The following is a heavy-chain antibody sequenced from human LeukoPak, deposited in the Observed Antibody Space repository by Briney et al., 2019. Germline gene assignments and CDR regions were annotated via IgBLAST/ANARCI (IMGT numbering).Heavy chain of an antibody. CDR1: GFTFSSYG. V-gene: IGHV3-23*01. CDR2: ISGSGGST. J-gene: IGHJ4*02. CDR3: AKEYYYGSGCYYATSSDY. Sequence: GGTLRLSCAASGFTFSSYGMSWVRQAPGKGLEWVSAISGSGGSTYYADSVKGRFTISRDNSKNTLYLQMNSLRAEDTAVYYCAKEYYYGSGCYYATSSDYWGQGTLVTVSS. D-gene: IGHD3-10*01.